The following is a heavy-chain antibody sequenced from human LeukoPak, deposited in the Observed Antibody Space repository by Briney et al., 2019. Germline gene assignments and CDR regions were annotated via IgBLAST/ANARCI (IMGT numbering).Heavy chain of an antibody. CDR2: INHSGST. Sequence: TSETLSLTCAVYGGSFSGYYWSWIRQPPGKGLEWIGEINHSGSTNYNPSLKSRVTISVDTSKNQFSLKLSSVTAADTAVYYCARDLRGYGDYGWYFDLWGRGTLVTVSS. CDR3: ARDLRGYGDYGWYFDL. D-gene: IGHD4-17*01. J-gene: IGHJ2*01. CDR1: GGSFSGYY. V-gene: IGHV4-34*01.